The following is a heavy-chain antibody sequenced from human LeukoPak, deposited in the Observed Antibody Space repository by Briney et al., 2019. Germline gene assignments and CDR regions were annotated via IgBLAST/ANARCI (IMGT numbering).Heavy chain of an antibody. J-gene: IGHJ4*02. D-gene: IGHD1-26*01. CDR3: AREPQVNTVGATIRNFDS. CDR2: IYRSGIT. V-gene: IGHV4-38-2*02. CDR1: SYSISSGYH. Sequence: PSETLSLTCTVSSYSISSGYHWGWIRQPPGKGLEWIGNIYRSGITYYNPSLKSRVTMSVDTSKNQFSLKLSSVTAADTALYYCAREPQVNTVGATIRNFDSWGQGTLVTVSS.